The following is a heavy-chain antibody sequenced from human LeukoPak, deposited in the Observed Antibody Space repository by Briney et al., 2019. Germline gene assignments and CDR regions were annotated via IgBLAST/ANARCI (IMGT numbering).Heavy chain of an antibody. CDR1: GFTFSDCA. Sequence: GGSLRLSCAASGFTFSDCAMAWVRQAPGKGLAWVSAVSGGGGTTYYTDPVKGRFTISRDNSKNTLDLRMNSLRVEDTAIYYCAKAGRYAWIYLPLDYWGQGSLVTVSS. CDR2: VSGGGGTT. J-gene: IGHJ4*02. D-gene: IGHD1-7*01. V-gene: IGHV3-23*01. CDR3: AKAGRYAWIYLPLDY.